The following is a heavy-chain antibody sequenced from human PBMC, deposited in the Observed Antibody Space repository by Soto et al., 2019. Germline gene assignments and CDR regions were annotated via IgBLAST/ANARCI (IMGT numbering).Heavy chain of an antibody. D-gene: IGHD6-6*01. CDR1: GGSISSYY. V-gene: IGHV4-59*08. CDR2: IYYSGST. Sequence: SETLSLTFTVSGGSISSYYWSWIRQPPGKGLEWIGYIYYSGSTNYNPSLKSRVTISVDTSKNQFSLKLSSVTAADTAVYYCARRPYSSSSHWFDPWGQGTLVTVSS. CDR3: ARRPYSSSSHWFDP. J-gene: IGHJ5*02.